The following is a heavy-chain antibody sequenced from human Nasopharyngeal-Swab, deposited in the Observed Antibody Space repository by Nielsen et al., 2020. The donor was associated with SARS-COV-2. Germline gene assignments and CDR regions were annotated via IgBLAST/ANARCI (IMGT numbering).Heavy chain of an antibody. CDR3: ARDTSVDIVLLYYGMDV. CDR1: GFTFNSHG. V-gene: IGHV3-30*03. D-gene: IGHD5-12*01. CDR2: ISFDGSKK. J-gene: IGHJ6*02. Sequence: GGFLRLSCAASGFTFNSHGMHWVRQAPGKGLEWVAVISFDGSKKYYADSVKGRFTISRDSSKNTLYLQMNSLRAEDTAVYYCARDTSVDIVLLYYGMDVWGQGTTVTVSS.